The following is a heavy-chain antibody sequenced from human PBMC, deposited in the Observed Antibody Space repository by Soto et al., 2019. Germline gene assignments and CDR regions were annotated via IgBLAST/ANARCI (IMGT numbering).Heavy chain of an antibody. J-gene: IGHJ6*02. Sequence: ASVKVSCKAPRDTFTSYYINWVRQAPGQGLEWMGVINPHGGSTAYAQKFKGRVTLTRDTSASTVYMEVSSLTSEDTAVYYCARDSDIVVVPAAIRSGYYYYYGMDVWGQGTTVTVSS. CDR3: ARDSDIVVVPAAIRSGYYYYYGMDV. CDR2: INPHGGST. CDR1: RDTFTSYY. V-gene: IGHV1-46*01. D-gene: IGHD2-2*02.